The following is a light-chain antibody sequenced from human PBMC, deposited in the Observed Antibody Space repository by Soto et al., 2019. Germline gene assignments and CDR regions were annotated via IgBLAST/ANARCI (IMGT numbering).Light chain of an antibody. CDR3: SSYTSSSTLL. CDR1: SSDVGTYNR. V-gene: IGLV2-18*02. CDR2: EVN. J-gene: IGLJ2*01. Sequence: QSALTQPPSVSGSPGQSVTISCTGTSSDVGTYNRVSWYQEPPCTAPKLMIYEVNNRPSGVPDRFSVSKSGNTASLTISGLQAEDEADYYCSSYTSSSTLLFGGGTKLTVL.